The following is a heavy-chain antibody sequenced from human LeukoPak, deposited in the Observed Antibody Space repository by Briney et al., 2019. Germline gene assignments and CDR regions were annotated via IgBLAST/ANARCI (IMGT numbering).Heavy chain of an antibody. CDR3: AKGRYCSSTSCYVEYYYYYMDV. D-gene: IGHD2-2*01. CDR1: GFTFSSYA. V-gene: IGHV3-23*01. Sequence: PGGSLRLSCAASGFTFSSYAMSWVRQAPGKGLEWVSAISGSGGSTYYADSVKGRFTISRDNSKNTLYLQMNSLRAEDTAVYYCAKGRYCSSTSCYVEYYYYYMDVWGKGTTVTVS. CDR2: ISGSGGST. J-gene: IGHJ6*03.